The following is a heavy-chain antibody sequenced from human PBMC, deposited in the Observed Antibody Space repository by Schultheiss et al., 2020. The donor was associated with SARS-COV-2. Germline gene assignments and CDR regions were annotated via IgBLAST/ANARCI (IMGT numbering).Heavy chain of an antibody. CDR2: ISYDGSNK. J-gene: IGHJ5*02. CDR1: GFTFSNYA. V-gene: IGHV3-30*01. Sequence: GGSLRLSCAASGFTFSNYAMHWVRQAPGKGLEWVAVISYDGSNKYYADSVKGRFTISRDNSKNTLYLQMNSLRAEDTAVYYCARDVSEEWFGEFLAWGQGTLVTVSS. CDR3: ARDVSEEWFGEFLA. D-gene: IGHD3-10*01.